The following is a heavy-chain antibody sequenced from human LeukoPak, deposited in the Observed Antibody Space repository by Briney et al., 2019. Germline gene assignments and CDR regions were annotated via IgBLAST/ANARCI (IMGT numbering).Heavy chain of an antibody. CDR3: ARGSRHSKFDY. CDR1: GNTFSSNF. CDR2: INPSGGST. V-gene: IGHV1-46*01. D-gene: IGHD6-13*01. Sequence: ASVKVSCKASGNTFSSNFLHWVRQAPGQGLEWMGIINPSGGSTTYAQRFQGRATMTRDTSTSTVYMELNSLRSEDTAVYYCARGSRHSKFDYWGQGTLVTVSS. J-gene: IGHJ4*02.